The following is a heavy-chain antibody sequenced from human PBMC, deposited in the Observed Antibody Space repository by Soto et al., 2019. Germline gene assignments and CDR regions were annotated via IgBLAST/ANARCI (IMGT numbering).Heavy chain of an antibody. J-gene: IGHJ3*02. CDR3: ARGAVYHAFDI. CDR2: ISYDGSNK. Sequence: QVQLVESGGGVVQPGRSLRLSCAASGFTFSSYAMHWVRQAPGKGLEWVAIISYDGSNKYYADSVKGRFTISRDNSKNTLYLQMNSLRAEDTAVYYCARGAVYHAFDIWGQGTMVTVSS. V-gene: IGHV3-30-3*01. D-gene: IGHD3-16*01. CDR1: GFTFSSYA.